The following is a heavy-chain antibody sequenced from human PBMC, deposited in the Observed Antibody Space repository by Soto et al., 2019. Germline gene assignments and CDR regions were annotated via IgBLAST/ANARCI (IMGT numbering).Heavy chain of an antibody. V-gene: IGHV4-30-4*01. D-gene: IGHD1-20*01. CDR1: GGSINSGDYH. Sequence: SETLSLTCTVSGGSINSGDYHWSWIRQSPGKGLEWIGAIYYSGSTYYNPSLKSRIRISVDTSNNQFSLKLTSVTAADTSVYYCARHGGKLGITGTMGNFDYWGQGSLVTVSS. CDR2: IYYSGST. J-gene: IGHJ4*02. CDR3: ARHGGKLGITGTMGNFDY.